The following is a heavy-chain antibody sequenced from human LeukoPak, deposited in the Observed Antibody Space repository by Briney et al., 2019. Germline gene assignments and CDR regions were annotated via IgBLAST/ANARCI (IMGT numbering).Heavy chain of an antibody. Sequence: GASVKVSCKASGYTFRIHDINWVRQAPGQGLEWMGWASPKTGRTGYAQKFQGRVYMTTNASLSTAYMELSSLRSDDTAVYFCARESERNDGWFDPWGQGTLVTVSS. CDR1: GYTFRIHD. D-gene: IGHD1-1*01. J-gene: IGHJ5*02. CDR3: ARESERNDGWFDP. CDR2: ASPKTGRT. V-gene: IGHV1-8*01.